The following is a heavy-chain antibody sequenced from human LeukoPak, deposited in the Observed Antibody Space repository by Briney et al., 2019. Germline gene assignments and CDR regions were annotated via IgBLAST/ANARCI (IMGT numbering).Heavy chain of an antibody. V-gene: IGHV4-39*02. J-gene: IGHJ2*01. CDR1: GGSISGSNYY. CDR2: IYYSGTT. D-gene: IGHD4-17*01. CDR3: ARRKPYGDYWYFDL. Sequence: SETLSLTCSVSGGSISGSNYYWGRIRQPPGQGLEWIGIIYYSGTTYYNPSLKTRVTISVDTSNNHFSLKVTSVTAADTAVYYCARRKPYGDYWYFDLWGRGTLVTVSS.